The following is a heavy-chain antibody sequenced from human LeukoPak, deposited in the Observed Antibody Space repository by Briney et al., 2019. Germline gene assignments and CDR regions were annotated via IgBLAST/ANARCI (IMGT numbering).Heavy chain of an antibody. CDR2: ISSSSSYI. CDR3: ARERQVRFLEWLSNYMDV. Sequence: NPGGSLRLSCAASGFTFSSYNMNWVRQAPGKGLEWVTSISSSSSYIYYADSVKGRFTISRDNAKNSLYLQMNSLRAEDTAVYYCARERQVRFLEWLSNYMDVWGKGTTVTVSS. D-gene: IGHD3-3*01. V-gene: IGHV3-21*01. J-gene: IGHJ6*03. CDR1: GFTFSSYN.